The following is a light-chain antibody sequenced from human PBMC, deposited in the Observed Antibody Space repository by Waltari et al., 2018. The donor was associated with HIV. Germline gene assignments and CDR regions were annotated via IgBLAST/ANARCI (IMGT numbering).Light chain of an antibody. CDR1: QSVSSN. CDR2: GAS. V-gene: IGKV3-15*01. J-gene: IGKJ3*01. Sequence: EIVMTQSPATLSVSPGDRATLSCRARQSVSSNLAWYQQKPGQAPRLLIYGASTRATGIPARFSGSGSGTEFTLTISSLQSEDFAVYYCQQYNNWPLFGPGTKVDIK. CDR3: QQYNNWPL.